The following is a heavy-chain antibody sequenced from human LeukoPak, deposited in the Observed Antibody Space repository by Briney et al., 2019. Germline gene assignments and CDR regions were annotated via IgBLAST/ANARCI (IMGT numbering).Heavy chain of an antibody. CDR1: GGTFSSYV. J-gene: IGHJ5*02. V-gene: IGHV1-69*05. CDR3: AKNVHSGSCSADNCPNWFDP. CDR2: IIPIFGTA. D-gene: IGHD2-15*01. Sequence: ASVKVSCKASGGTFSSYVFSWVRQAPGQGLAWMAGIIPIFGTANYAQQFQGRITITTDESTSTAYMELSILRSEDTAVYYCAKNVHSGSCSADNCPNWFDPWGQGTLVTVSS.